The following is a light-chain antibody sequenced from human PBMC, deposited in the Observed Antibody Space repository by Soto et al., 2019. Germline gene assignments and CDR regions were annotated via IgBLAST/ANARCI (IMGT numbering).Light chain of an antibody. J-gene: IGKJ1*01. CDR1: QSISSW. CDR3: QQYNSYPLA. V-gene: IGKV1-5*03. CDR2: KAS. Sequence: DIQMTQSPSTLSASVGDRVTITCRASQSISSWLSWDQQKPGKAPKLLIYKASSLDSGIPSRFSVSVSATEFTLTISRRQPDDFASYFWQQYNSYPLACGQGTKVEIK.